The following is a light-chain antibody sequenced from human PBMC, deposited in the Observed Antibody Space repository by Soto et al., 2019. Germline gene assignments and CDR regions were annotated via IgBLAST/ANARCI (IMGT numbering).Light chain of an antibody. CDR2: DAS. V-gene: IGKV3-11*01. CDR3: QQRSNWLT. J-gene: IGKJ4*01. CDR1: QSVSSY. Sequence: EIVLTQSXXTLSLSPGERATLSCRASQSVSSYLAWYPPNPRQPPRLLIYDASNRATGIPARFSGXGXGTDFTLTISSLEPEDFAVYYCQQRSNWLTFGGGTKVEXK.